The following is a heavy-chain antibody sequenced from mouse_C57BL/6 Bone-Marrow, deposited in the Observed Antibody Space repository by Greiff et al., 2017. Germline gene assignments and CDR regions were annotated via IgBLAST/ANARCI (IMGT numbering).Heavy chain of an antibody. V-gene: IGHV1-18*01. Sequence: VQLQQSGPELVKPGASVKIPCKASGYTFTDYNMDWVKQSHGKSLEWIGDINPNNGGTIYNQKFKGKATLTVDKSSSTAYMELRSLTSEDTAVYYCARDAYYYGSSYWYFDVWGTGTTVTVSS. CDR1: GYTFTDYN. CDR3: ARDAYYYGSSYWYFDV. J-gene: IGHJ1*03. CDR2: INPNNGGT. D-gene: IGHD1-1*01.